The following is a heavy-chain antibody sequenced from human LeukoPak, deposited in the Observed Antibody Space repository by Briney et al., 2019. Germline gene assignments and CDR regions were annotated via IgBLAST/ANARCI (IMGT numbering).Heavy chain of an antibody. CDR2: ISGSGGTT. J-gene: IGHJ6*03. V-gene: IGHV3-23*01. D-gene: IGHD5-12*01. CDR1: GFTFSSFA. Sequence: GSLRLSCAASGFTFSSFAMSWVRQAPGKGLEWVSSISGSGGTTYYPDSVKGRFTISRDNSKSTLYLQMNSLRAEDTAVYYCAKAAPGYSGYDLKAYYYYYMDVWGKGTTVTVSS. CDR3: AKAAPGYSGYDLKAYYYYYMDV.